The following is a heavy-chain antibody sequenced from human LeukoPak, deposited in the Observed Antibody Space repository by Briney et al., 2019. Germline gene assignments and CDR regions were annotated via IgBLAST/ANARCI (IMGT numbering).Heavy chain of an antibody. J-gene: IGHJ4*02. CDR3: ARDRWRLGGEFDF. CDR1: GGSISSTHYY. V-gene: IGHV4-39*07. CDR2: IYYFGST. Sequence: SETLSLTCTVSGGSISSTHYYWGWIRQPPGKGLEWIGSIYYFGSTYYNPSLKSRVTISVDTSKNQFSLKLGSVTAADTAVYYCARDRWRLGGEFDFWGQGTLVAVSS. D-gene: IGHD3-16*01.